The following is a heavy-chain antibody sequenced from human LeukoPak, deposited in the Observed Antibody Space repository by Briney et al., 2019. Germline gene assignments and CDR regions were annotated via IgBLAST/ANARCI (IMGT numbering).Heavy chain of an antibody. CDR3: ARGRPYSSSWDPLYYYYGMDV. Sequence: SGGSLRLSCAASGFTFSNSGMHWVRQAPGKGLEWVAFIRFDGSSKFYTDSVKGRFTISRDNSKNTLNLQMNSLRAEDTAVYYCARGRPYSSSWDPLYYYYGMDVWGQGTTVTVSS. V-gene: IGHV3-30*02. D-gene: IGHD6-13*01. CDR1: GFTFSNSG. CDR2: IRFDGSSK. J-gene: IGHJ6*02.